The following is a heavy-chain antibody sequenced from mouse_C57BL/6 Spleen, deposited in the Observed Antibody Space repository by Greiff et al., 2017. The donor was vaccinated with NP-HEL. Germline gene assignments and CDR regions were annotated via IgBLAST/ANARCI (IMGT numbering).Heavy chain of an antibody. CDR2: INPNNGGT. Sequence: EVQLQQSGPELVKPGASVKISCKASGYTFTDYYMNWVKQSHGKSLEWIGDINPNNGGTSYNQKFKGKATLTVDKSSSTAYMELRSLTSEDSAVYYCARSDYYGRVPLGYWGQGTLVTVSA. V-gene: IGHV1-26*01. D-gene: IGHD1-2*01. CDR1: GYTFTDYY. CDR3: ARSDYYGRVPLGY. J-gene: IGHJ3*01.